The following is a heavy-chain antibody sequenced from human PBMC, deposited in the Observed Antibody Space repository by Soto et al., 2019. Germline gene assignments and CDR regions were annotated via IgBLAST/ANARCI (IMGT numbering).Heavy chain of an antibody. Sequence: SETLSLTCAVYGGSFSGYYWSWIRQPPGKGLEWIGEINHSGSTNYNPSLKSRVTISVDTSKNQFSLKLSSVTAADTAVYYCASTLEHYDILTGYYMGYYYGMDVWGQGTTVTVSS. D-gene: IGHD3-9*01. CDR3: ASTLEHYDILTGYYMGYYYGMDV. J-gene: IGHJ6*02. CDR2: INHSGST. V-gene: IGHV4-34*01. CDR1: GGSFSGYY.